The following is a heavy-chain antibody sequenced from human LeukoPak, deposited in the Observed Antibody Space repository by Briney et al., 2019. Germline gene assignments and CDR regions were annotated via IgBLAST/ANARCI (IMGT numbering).Heavy chain of an antibody. D-gene: IGHD7-27*01. CDR3: TADKKLGDFDY. CDR2: INPNSGGT. J-gene: IGHJ4*02. Sequence: ASVKVSCKASGYTFTGYYMYWVRQAPGQGLEWMGWINPNSGGTNYAQKFQGRVTMTRDTSINIGYMELSRLKSDDTAIYYCTADKKLGDFDYLGQGTLVTVSS. CDR1: GYTFTGYY. V-gene: IGHV1-2*02.